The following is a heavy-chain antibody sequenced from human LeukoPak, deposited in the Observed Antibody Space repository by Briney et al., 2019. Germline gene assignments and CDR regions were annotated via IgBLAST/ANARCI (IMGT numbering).Heavy chain of an antibody. CDR2: IYYSGST. V-gene: IGHV4-59*01. Sequence: SETLSLTCTVSGGSISSYYWSWIRQPPGKGLEWIGYIYYSGSTNYNPSLKSRVTISVDTSKNQFSLKLSSVTAADTAVYYCARTRYFDWTPDYWGQGTLVTVSS. CDR1: GGSISSYY. J-gene: IGHJ4*02. D-gene: IGHD3-9*01. CDR3: ARTRYFDWTPDY.